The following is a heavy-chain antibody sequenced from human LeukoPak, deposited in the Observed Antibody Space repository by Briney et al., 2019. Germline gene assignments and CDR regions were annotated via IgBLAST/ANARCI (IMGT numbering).Heavy chain of an antibody. CDR3: AKGSSSAYSPFDY. CDR1: GFTFSSYA. J-gene: IGHJ4*02. D-gene: IGHD1-26*01. V-gene: IGHV3-23*01. CDR2: ITGTGGST. Sequence: GGSLRLSCAASGFTFSSYAMSWVRQAPGKGLEWVSTITGTGGSTHYADSVKGRFTISRDNSKNTLYLQMNSLRAEDTAVYYCAKGSSSAYSPFDYWGQGTLVTVSS.